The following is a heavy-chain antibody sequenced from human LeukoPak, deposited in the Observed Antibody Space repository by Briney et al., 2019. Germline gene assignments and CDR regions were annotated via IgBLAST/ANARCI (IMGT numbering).Heavy chain of an antibody. J-gene: IGHJ4*02. CDR1: GGTFSSYA. CDR2: IIPILGIA. Sequence: SVKVSCKASGGTFSSYAVNWVRQAPGQGLEWMGRIIPILGIANYAQKFQGRVTITADKSTSTAYMELSSLRSEDTAVYYCARGPWRGDKACYLDYWGQGTLVTVSS. CDR3: ARGPWRGDKACYLDY. V-gene: IGHV1-69*04. D-gene: IGHD3-16*01.